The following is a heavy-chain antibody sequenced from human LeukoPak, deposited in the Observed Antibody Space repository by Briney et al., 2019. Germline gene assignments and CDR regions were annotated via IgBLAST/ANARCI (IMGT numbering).Heavy chain of an antibody. CDR1: GGSFSGYY. CDR2: INHSGST. D-gene: IGHD6-13*01. CDR3: ARGTAAGKSFDY. J-gene: IGHJ4*02. Sequence: PSETLSLTCALYGGSFSGYYWSWIRQPPGKGLEWIGEINHSGSTNYNPSLKSRVTISVDTSKNQFSLKLSSVTAADTAVYYCARGTAAGKSFDYWGQGTLVTVSS. V-gene: IGHV4-34*01.